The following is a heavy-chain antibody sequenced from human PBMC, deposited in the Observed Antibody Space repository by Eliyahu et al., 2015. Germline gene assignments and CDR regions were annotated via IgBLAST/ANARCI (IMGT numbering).Heavy chain of an antibody. CDR1: GFTFDNYA. Sequence: EVQLVESGGGLVQPGRSLRLSCAASGFTFDNYAMHWVRQAPGKGLEWVSGIYWNNNSRDNAKNSLYLQMSSLRTEDTAFYYCVRDPSGSGSVTKGFDYWGQGTLVTVSS. J-gene: IGHJ4*02. D-gene: IGHD3-10*01. CDR2: IYWNNNS. V-gene: IGHV3-9*01. CDR3: VRDPSGSGSVTKGFDY.